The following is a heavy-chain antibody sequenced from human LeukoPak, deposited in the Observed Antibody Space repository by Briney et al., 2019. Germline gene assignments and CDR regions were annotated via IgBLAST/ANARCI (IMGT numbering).Heavy chain of an antibody. CDR1: GGTFSSYA. CDR3: ARGSGSYYRRRYFDY. V-gene: IGHV1-8*02. Sequence: GASVKVSCKASGGTFSSYAINWVRQATGQGLEWMGWMNPNSGNTGYAQKFQGRVTMTRNTSISTAYMELSSLRSEDTAVYYCARGSGSYYRRRYFDYWGQGTLVTVSS. D-gene: IGHD1-26*01. CDR2: MNPNSGNT. J-gene: IGHJ4*02.